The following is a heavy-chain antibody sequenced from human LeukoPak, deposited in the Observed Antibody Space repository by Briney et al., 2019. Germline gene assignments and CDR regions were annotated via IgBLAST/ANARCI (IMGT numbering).Heavy chain of an antibody. CDR3: ARVTGDMGENYFGY. V-gene: IGHV4-59*01. J-gene: IGHJ4*02. CDR1: GGSISSYY. CDR2: IYYSGST. D-gene: IGHD1-26*01. Sequence: SETLSLTCTVPGGSISSYYWSWIRQPPGKGLEWIGYIYYSGSTNYNPSLTSRVTVSVDTSKNQFSLRLSSVTAADTAVYYCARVTGDMGENYFGYRGPGALVTVSS.